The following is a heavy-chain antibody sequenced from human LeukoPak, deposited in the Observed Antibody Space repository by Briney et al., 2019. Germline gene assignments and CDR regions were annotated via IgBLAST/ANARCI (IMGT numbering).Heavy chain of an antibody. V-gene: IGHV4-59*08. CDR2: IYYTGST. CDR1: GGSISSYY. D-gene: IGHD6-13*01. J-gene: IGHJ4*02. Sequence: SETLSLTCTVSGGSISSYYWSWIRQPPGKGLEWIGYIYYTGSTKYNASLKSRVTISVDTSKNQFSLKLSSVPAADTAVYYCARLRPSIGAAGTFDYWGQGTLVTVSS. CDR3: ARLRPSIGAAGTFDY.